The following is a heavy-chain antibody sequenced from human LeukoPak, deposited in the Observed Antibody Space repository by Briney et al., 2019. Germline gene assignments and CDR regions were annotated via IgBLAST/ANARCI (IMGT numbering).Heavy chain of an antibody. D-gene: IGHD6-6*01. CDR3: ATTKAAARGAFDI. V-gene: IGHV4-59*01. CDR1: GGSISSYY. CDR2: IYYSGST. J-gene: IGHJ3*02. Sequence: SETLSLTWTVSGGSISSYYWSWIRQPPGKGLEWIGYIYYSGSTNYNPSLKSRVTISVDTSKNQFSLKLSSVTAADTAVYYCATTKAAARGAFDIWGQGTMVTVSS.